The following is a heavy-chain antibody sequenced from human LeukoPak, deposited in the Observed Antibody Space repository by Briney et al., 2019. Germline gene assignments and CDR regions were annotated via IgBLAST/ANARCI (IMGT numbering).Heavy chain of an antibody. Sequence: GASVKVSCKASGYTFTGYYMHWVRQAPGQGLEWMGRINPNSGGTNYAQKLQGRVTMTRDTSISTAYMELSRLRSDDTAVYYCAAFSVGATIPFDYWGQGTLVTVSS. D-gene: IGHD1-26*01. V-gene: IGHV1-2*06. CDR2: INPNSGGT. J-gene: IGHJ4*02. CDR3: AAFSVGATIPFDY. CDR1: GYTFTGYY.